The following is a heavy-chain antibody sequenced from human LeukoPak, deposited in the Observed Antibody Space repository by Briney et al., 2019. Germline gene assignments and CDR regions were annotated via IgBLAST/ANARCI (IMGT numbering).Heavy chain of an antibody. D-gene: IGHD1-14*01. J-gene: IGHJ6*03. CDR2: INGDGSDP. Sequence: QAGGSLRLSCEASGFTFSTSWMYWVRQAPGKGLEWVSRINGDGSDPSYADFVKGRFTTSRDNAKSTLYLEMKNLRAEDTAVYYCARDGTFTGSNNYYYIDVWGKGTTVTISS. CDR1: GFTFSTSW. V-gene: IGHV3-74*01. CDR3: ARDGTFTGSNNYYYIDV.